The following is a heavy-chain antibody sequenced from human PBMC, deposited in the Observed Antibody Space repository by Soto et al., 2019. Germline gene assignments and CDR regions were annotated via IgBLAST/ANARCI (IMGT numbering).Heavy chain of an antibody. CDR1: GYTLTSYG. D-gene: IGHD3-22*01. V-gene: IGHV1-18*01. CDR3: ARDLIVEGPDNYGMDV. CDR2: ISAYNGNT. Sequence: ASVKVSCKASGYTLTSYGISWVRQAPGQGLEWMGWISAYNGNTNYAQKLQGRVTMTTDTSTSTAYMELRSLRSDDTAVYYCARDLIVEGPDNYGMDVWGQGTTVTVSS. J-gene: IGHJ6*02.